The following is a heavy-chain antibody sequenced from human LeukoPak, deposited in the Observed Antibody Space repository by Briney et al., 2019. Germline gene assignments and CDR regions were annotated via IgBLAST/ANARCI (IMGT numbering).Heavy chain of an antibody. D-gene: IGHD5-18*01. V-gene: IGHV4-61*08. CDR3: ARGYSYGHPLD. Sequence: SETLSLTCTVSGGSVSSGANFWNWIRQPPGKGLEWIGYISNSGSTNYSPSLKSRVTISLDTSKSQFSLKLSSVTAADTAVYYCARGYSYGHPLDWGQGTLVTVSS. CDR1: GGSVSSGANF. J-gene: IGHJ4*02. CDR2: ISNSGST.